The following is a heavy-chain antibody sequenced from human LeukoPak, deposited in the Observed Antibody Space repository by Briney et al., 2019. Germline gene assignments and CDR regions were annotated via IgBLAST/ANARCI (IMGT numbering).Heavy chain of an antibody. J-gene: IGHJ6*02. Sequence: SETLSLTCTVSGGSISSGGYYWSWIRQHPGKGLEWIGYIYYSGSTYYNPSLKSRFTISVDTSKNQFSLKLSSVTAADTAVYYCARAGDSSGYSAYYYYYGMDVWGQGTTVTVSS. V-gene: IGHV4-31*03. CDR3: ARAGDSSGYSAYYYYYGMDV. CDR1: GGSISSGGYY. D-gene: IGHD3-22*01. CDR2: IYYSGST.